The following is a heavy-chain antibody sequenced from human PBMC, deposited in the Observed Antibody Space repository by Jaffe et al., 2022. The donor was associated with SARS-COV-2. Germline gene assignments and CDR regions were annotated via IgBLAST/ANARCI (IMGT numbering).Heavy chain of an antibody. Sequence: QVQLQESGPGLVKPSQTLSLTCTVSGDSISSGDFYWSWIRQSPGGGLEWIGYIYYSGSTYYNPSLKSRVTISGDTSKGQFSLNLRSVTAADTAVYFCARDCARYCSRTNNYGMDVWGQGTTVTVSS. V-gene: IGHV4-30-4*01. CDR2: IYYSGST. D-gene: IGHD2-2*01. J-gene: IGHJ6*02. CDR1: GDSISSGDFY. CDR3: ARDCARYCSRTNNYGMDV.